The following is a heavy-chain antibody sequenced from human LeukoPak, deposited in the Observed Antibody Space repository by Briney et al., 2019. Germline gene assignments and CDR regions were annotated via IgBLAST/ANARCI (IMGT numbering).Heavy chain of an antibody. CDR2: ISWNSGSI. J-gene: IGHJ4*02. Sequence: PGRSLRLSCAASGFTFDDYAMHWVRQAPGKGLEWVSGISWNSGSIGYADSVKGRFTISRDNAKNSLYLQMNSLRAEDTALYYCAKGIRFDWLSYFDYWGQGTLVTVSS. V-gene: IGHV3-9*01. D-gene: IGHD3-9*01. CDR1: GFTFDDYA. CDR3: AKGIRFDWLSYFDY.